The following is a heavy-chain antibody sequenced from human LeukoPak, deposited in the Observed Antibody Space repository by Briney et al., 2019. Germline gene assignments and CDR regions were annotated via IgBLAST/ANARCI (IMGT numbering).Heavy chain of an antibody. CDR1: GYTFTSYG. CDR3: ARVARIAAAGPDAFDI. V-gene: IGHV1-18*01. CDR2: ISAYNGNT. J-gene: IGHJ3*02. D-gene: IGHD6-13*01. Sequence: ASVKVSCKASGYTFTSYGISWVRQAPGQGLEWMGWISAYNGNTNYAQKLQGRVTMTTDTSTSTAYMELRSLRSDDTAVYYCARVARIAAAGPDAFDIWGQGAVVTVSS.